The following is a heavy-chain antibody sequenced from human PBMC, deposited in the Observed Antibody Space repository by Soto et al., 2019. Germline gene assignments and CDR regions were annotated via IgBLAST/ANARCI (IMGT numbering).Heavy chain of an antibody. D-gene: IGHD4-17*01. CDR3: AKDRGPTVTTIDY. J-gene: IGHJ4*02. CDR2: ISYDGSNK. V-gene: IGHV3-30*18. Sequence: QVQLVESGGGVVQPGRSLRLSCAASGFTFSSYGMHWVRQAPGKGLEWVAVISYDGSNKDYADSVKGRFTISRDNSKNTLYLQMNSLRAEDTAVYYCAKDRGPTVTTIDYWGQGTLVTVSS. CDR1: GFTFSSYG.